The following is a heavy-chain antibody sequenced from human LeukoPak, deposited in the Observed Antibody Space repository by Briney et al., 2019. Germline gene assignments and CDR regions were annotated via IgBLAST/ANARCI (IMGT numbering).Heavy chain of an antibody. CDR3: ARGAASHGPENNWFDP. V-gene: IGHV1-2*02. D-gene: IGHD4-17*01. J-gene: IGHJ5*02. Sequence: ASVKLSCNASGYTFTGYYIHWVRQAPAQGLEWMGWINPNSGGTNYAQKFQGRVTMTRDTSISTAYMELSRLRSDDTAVYYCARGAASHGPENNWFDPWGQGTLVTVSA. CDR1: GYTFTGYY. CDR2: INPNSGGT.